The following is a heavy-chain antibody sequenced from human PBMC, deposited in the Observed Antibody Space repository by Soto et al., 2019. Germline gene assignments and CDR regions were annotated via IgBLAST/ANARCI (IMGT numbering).Heavy chain of an antibody. CDR2: VHYSGST. D-gene: IGHD3-16*01. CDR1: GGSFHNFY. V-gene: IGHV4-59*01. Sequence: SETLSLTSNLSGGSFHNFYWLWIRQPPGKGLEWVGHVHYSGSTNYSPSLNSRATISLDTSKSQLSLKLRSVTAADTAMYFCARGVDYYATSGYFSFDSWGQGIQVTFSS. J-gene: IGHJ4*02. CDR3: ARGVDYYATSGYFSFDS.